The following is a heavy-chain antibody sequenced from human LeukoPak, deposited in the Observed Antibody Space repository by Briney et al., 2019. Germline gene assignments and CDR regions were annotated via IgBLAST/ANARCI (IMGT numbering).Heavy chain of an antibody. V-gene: IGHV1-8*03. CDR1: GYTFTSYD. Sequence: ASVKVSCKASGYTFTSYDINWVRQATGQGLEWMGWMNPNSGNTGYAQKFQGRVTITADKSTSTAYMELSSLRSEDTAVYYCAREVVRYRNAFDIWGQGTMVTVSS. CDR2: MNPNSGNT. CDR3: AREVVRYRNAFDI. D-gene: IGHD2-2*01. J-gene: IGHJ3*02.